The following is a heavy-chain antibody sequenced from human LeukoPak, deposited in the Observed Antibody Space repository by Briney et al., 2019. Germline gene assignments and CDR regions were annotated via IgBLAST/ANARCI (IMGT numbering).Heavy chain of an antibody. CDR3: ARVTFGGFDPSSPFDY. V-gene: IGHV1-69*05. J-gene: IGHJ4*02. CDR2: IIPIFGTA. D-gene: IGHD3-16*01. Sequence: GASVKVSCKASGGTFSSYAISWVRQAPGQGLEWMGGIIPIFGTANYAQKFQGRVTITTDESTITAYMELRSLRSDDTAVYYCARVTFGGFDPSSPFDYWGQGTLVTVSS. CDR1: GGTFSSYA.